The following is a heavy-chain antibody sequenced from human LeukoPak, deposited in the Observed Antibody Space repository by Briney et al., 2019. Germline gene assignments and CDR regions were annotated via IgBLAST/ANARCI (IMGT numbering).Heavy chain of an antibody. Sequence: GGSLRLSCAASGFTFTTYWMSWLRQAPGKGLEWVANINQDGTDKYYVDSVKGRFTFSRDNAQNSLYLQMSSLRVEDTAVYYCVTYSTGLYKGLEFWGQGTQVTVSS. J-gene: IGHJ4*02. CDR1: GFTFTTYW. CDR2: INQDGTDK. V-gene: IGHV3-7*03. D-gene: IGHD2-8*02. CDR3: VTYSTGLYKGLEF.